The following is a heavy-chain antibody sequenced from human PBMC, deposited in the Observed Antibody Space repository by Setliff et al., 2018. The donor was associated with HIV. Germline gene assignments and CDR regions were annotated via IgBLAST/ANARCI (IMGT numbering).Heavy chain of an antibody. D-gene: IGHD5-18*01. CDR3: AAWGPRYSYAPYFFDS. CDR2: TNHSGST. J-gene: IGHJ4*02. Sequence: PSETLSLTCAVYNGSFSGYYWTWIRQPPGKGLEWIGETNHSGSTNYSPSLKSRVTISVDASRNQFSLRLSSVTAADTAVYYCAAWGPRYSYAPYFFDSWGQGTLVTVSS. V-gene: IGHV4-34*01. CDR1: NGSFSGYY.